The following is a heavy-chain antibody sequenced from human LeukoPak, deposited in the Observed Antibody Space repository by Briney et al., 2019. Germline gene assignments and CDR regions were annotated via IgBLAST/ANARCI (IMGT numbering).Heavy chain of an antibody. Sequence: SETLSLTCTVSNGSISSYHWSWVRQPPGKGLEWIGYILTSGTTNYNPSLKSRLTISVDTSKNQFTLKLNSVTAADTAVYYCARDALWSGYTAFDPWGQGTLVTVSS. D-gene: IGHD3-3*01. J-gene: IGHJ5*02. V-gene: IGHV4-4*09. CDR3: ARDALWSGYTAFDP. CDR1: NGSISSYH. CDR2: ILTSGTT.